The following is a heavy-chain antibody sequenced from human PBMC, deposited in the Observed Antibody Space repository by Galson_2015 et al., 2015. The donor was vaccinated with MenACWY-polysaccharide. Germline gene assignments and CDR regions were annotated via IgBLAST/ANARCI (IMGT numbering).Heavy chain of an antibody. CDR1: GFTFSNHA. D-gene: IGHD3-3*01. CDR3: ARARSWSGYFAFDF. V-gene: IGHV3-7*01. Sequence: SLRLSCAASGFTFSNHALSWVRQAPGKGLEWVATIKQSGSEKYYVDSVEGRFTVSRDNAKNSLYLQMNSLRAEDTAVYYCARARSWSGYFAFDFWGQGTMVTVSS. J-gene: IGHJ3*01. CDR2: IKQSGSEK.